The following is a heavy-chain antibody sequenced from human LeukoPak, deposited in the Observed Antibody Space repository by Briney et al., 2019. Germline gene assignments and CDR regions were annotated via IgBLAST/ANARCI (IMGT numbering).Heavy chain of an antibody. J-gene: IGHJ4*02. CDR2: IYSGGST. CDR1: GFTVSSSY. D-gene: IGHD6-13*01. Sequence: GGSLRLSCAASGFTVSSSYMSWVRQAPGKGLEWVSVIYSGGSTYYADSVKGRFTISRDNSKNTLYLQMNSLRAEDTAVYYCARGGIAAAGLNFDYWGQGTLVTVSS. V-gene: IGHV3-53*01. CDR3: ARGGIAAAGLNFDY.